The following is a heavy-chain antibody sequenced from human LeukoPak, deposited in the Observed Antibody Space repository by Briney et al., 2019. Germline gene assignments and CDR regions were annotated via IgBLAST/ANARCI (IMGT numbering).Heavy chain of an antibody. CDR1: GFTFSSYG. J-gene: IGHJ5*02. CDR3: ARGRSGYTRGDWFDP. Sequence: GRSLRLSCAASGFTFSSYGMHWVRQAPGKGLEWVAVIWYGGSNKYYADSVKGRFTISRDNSKNTLYLQMNSLRAEDTAVYYCARGRSGYTRGDWFDPWGQGTLVTVSS. D-gene: IGHD3-22*01. CDR2: IWYGGSNK. V-gene: IGHV3-33*01.